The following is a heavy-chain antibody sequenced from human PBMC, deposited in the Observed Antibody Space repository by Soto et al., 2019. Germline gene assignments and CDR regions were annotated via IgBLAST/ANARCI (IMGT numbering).Heavy chain of an antibody. D-gene: IGHD3-3*01. V-gene: IGHV4-39*01. CDR3: ARQITIFGGVSTGTAIYDY. Sequence: SETMSLTCTVSGGSISSSSYYWGWIRQPPGKGLEWIGSIYYSGSTYYNPSLKSRVTISVDTSKNQFSLKLSSVTAADTAVYYCARQITIFGGVSTGTAIYDYWGKGTLVPVSS. J-gene: IGHJ4*02. CDR2: IYYSGST. CDR1: GGSISSSSYY.